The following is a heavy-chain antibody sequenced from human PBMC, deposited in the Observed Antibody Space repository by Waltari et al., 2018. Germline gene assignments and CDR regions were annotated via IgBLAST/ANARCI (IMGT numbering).Heavy chain of an antibody. D-gene: IGHD2-2*01. J-gene: IGHJ6*02. CDR3: ARVVVPAAMPISDYYYGMDV. V-gene: IGHV1-69*08. Sequence: QVQLVQSGAEVKKPGSSVKVSCKASGGTFSSYAISWVRQAPGQGLEWMGRIIPIFGTANYAQKFQGRVTITADKSTSTAYMELSSLRSEDTAVYYCARVVVPAAMPISDYYYGMDVWGQGTTVTVSS. CDR1: GGTFSSYA. CDR2: IIPIFGTA.